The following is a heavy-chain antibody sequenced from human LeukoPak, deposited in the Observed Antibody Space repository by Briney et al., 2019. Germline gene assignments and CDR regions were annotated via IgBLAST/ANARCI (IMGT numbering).Heavy chain of an antibody. V-gene: IGHV4-59*01. CDR1: GRSITSYF. D-gene: IGHD2/OR15-2a*01. CDR3: GQRAPFSPRYSQD. Sequence: PSETLSLTSTDSGRSITSYFWSWMRQPPGKGLEWIGYIYHSGTTNYNPSLKNRVTISNCKSKSQLSLKRGCVDAADAAVYYCGQRAPFSPRYSQDWGQGTLVTVSS. J-gene: IGHJ1*01. CDR2: IYHSGTT.